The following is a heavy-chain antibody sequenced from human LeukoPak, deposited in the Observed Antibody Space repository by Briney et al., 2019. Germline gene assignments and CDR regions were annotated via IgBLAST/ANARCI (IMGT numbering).Heavy chain of an antibody. J-gene: IGHJ3*02. CDR1: GGSISSGGYS. V-gene: IGHV4-30-2*01. Sequence: SETLSLSCAVSGGSISSGGYSWSWIRQPPGKGLEWIGYIYHSGSTYYNPSLKSRVTIPVDRSKNQFSLKLSSVTAADTAVYYCARLGEGFYGGIPNPFDIWGQGTMVTVSS. CDR2: IYHSGST. D-gene: IGHD3-10*01. CDR3: ARLGEGFYGGIPNPFDI.